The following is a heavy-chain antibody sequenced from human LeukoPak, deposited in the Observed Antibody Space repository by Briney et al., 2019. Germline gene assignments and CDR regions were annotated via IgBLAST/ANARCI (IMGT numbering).Heavy chain of an antibody. Sequence: GGSLRLSCAASGFTFSSYAMSWVRQAPGKGLEWVSAISGSGGSTYYADSVKGRFTISRDNSKNTLYLQMNSLRAEDTAVYYCAKATPPLGEFGEPLWFGPWGQGTLVTVSS. CDR1: GFTFSSYA. CDR2: ISGSGGST. V-gene: IGHV3-23*01. CDR3: AKATPPLGEFGEPLWFGP. D-gene: IGHD3-16*01. J-gene: IGHJ5*02.